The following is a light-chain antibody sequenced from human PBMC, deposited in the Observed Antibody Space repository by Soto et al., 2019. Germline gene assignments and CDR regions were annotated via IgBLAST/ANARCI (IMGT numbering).Light chain of an antibody. CDR2: DVI. J-gene: IGLJ1*01. V-gene: IGLV2-11*01. Sequence: QSALTQPRSVSGSPGQSVSISCTRARSDVGGYDYVSWYQQHPDKSPKVIIYDVIKRPSGVPDRLSGSKSGNTASLTISGLQSDDEAAYYCCSYAGSYSYVFGPGTKLTVL. CDR3: CSYAGSYSYV. CDR1: RSDVGGYDY.